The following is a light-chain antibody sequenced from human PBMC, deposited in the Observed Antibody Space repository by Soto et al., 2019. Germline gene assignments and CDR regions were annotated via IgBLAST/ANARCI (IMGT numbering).Light chain of an antibody. CDR2: EVN. CDR1: SSDVGGYDY. V-gene: IGLV2-8*01. Sequence: QSALTHPASAPGSRGHSVTISCTGVSSDVGGYDYVLWYQQYPCKAPKLIIFEVNKRPSGVPDRFSGSKSGNTASLTVSGLQAEDEAVYYCASYAGNSRYVFGTGTKV. J-gene: IGLJ1*01. CDR3: ASYAGNSRYV.